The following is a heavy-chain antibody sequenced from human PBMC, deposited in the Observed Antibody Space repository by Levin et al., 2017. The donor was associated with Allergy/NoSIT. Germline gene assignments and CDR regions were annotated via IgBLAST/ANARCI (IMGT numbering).Heavy chain of an antibody. CDR2: INPNSGGT. CDR3: ARALAVADDALDY. CDR1: GYTFTGYY. J-gene: IGHJ4*02. Sequence: ASVKVSCKASGYTFTGYYMHWVRQAPGQGLEWMGWINPNSGGTNYAQKFQGRVTMTRDTSISTAYMELSRLRSDDTAVYYCARALAVADDALDYWGQGTLVTVSS. D-gene: IGHD6-19*01. V-gene: IGHV1-2*02.